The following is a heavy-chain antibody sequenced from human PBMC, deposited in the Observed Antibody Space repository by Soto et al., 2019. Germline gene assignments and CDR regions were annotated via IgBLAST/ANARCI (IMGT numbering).Heavy chain of an antibody. D-gene: IGHD3-22*01. CDR1: GGSFSGYY. V-gene: IGHV4-34*01. CDR2: INHSGST. J-gene: IGHJ3*02. Sequence: SETLSLTCAVYGGSFSGYYWSWIRQPPGKGLEWIGEINHSGSTNYNPSLKSRVTISVGTSKNQFSLKLSSVTAADTAVYYCARVDTMIVRVGGFDIWGQGTMVTVSS. CDR3: ARVDTMIVRVGGFDI.